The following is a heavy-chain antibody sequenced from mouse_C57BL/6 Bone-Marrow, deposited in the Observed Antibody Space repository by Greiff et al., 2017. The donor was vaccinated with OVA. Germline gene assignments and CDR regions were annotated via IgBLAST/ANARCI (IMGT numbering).Heavy chain of an antibody. CDR1: GYSITSGYY. V-gene: IGHV3-6*01. CDR3: ARGIYYDYPYWYFDV. J-gene: IGHJ1*03. D-gene: IGHD2-4*01. Sequence: EVQRVESGPGLVKPSQSLSLTCSVTGYSITSGYYWNWIRQFPGNKLEWMGYISYDGSNNYNPSLKNRISITRDTSKNQFFLKLNSVTTEDTATYYCARGIYYDYPYWYFDVWGTGTTVTVSS. CDR2: ISYDGSN.